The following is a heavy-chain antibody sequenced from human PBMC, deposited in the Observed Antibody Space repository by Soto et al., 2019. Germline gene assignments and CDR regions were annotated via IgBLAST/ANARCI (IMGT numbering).Heavy chain of an antibody. CDR2: IIPIFGTA. V-gene: IGHV1-69*13. CDR3: ARGPVIVVVPAAVYGMDV. CDR1: GGTFSSYA. Sequence: GASVKVSCKASGGTFSSYAISWVRQAPGQGLEWMGGIIPIFGTANYAQKFQGRVTITADESTSTAYMELSSLRSEDTAVYYCARGPVIVVVPAAVYGMDVWGQGTTVTV. D-gene: IGHD2-2*01. J-gene: IGHJ6*02.